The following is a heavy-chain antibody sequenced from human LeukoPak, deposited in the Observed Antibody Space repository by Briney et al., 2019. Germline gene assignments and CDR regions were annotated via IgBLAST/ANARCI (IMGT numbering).Heavy chain of an antibody. CDR1: GFTFSSYS. D-gene: IGHD3-22*01. V-gene: IGHV3-48*01. CDR2: ISSSGSTI. CDR3: ARVPLYYDGSGGFDY. Sequence: PGGSLRLSCAASGFTFSSYSMNWVRQAPGKGLEWVSYISSSGSTIYYTDSVKGRFTISRDNAKNSLYLQMNSLRAEDTALYYCARVPLYYDGSGGFDYWGQGTLVTVSS. J-gene: IGHJ4*02.